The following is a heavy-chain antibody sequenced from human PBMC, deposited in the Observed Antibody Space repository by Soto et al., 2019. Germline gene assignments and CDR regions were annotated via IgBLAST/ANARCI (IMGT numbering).Heavy chain of an antibody. Sequence: ASVKVSCKASGYTFTDYYMHWVRQAPGQGLEWMGWINPKTGGTNYVQKFQGRVTMTRDTSITTAYMELSRLRSDDTAVYDCARDVVGSDYFDAWGQGTLVTVSS. V-gene: IGHV1-2*02. D-gene: IGHD1-26*01. CDR2: INPKTGGT. J-gene: IGHJ4*02. CDR1: GYTFTDYY. CDR3: ARDVVGSDYFDA.